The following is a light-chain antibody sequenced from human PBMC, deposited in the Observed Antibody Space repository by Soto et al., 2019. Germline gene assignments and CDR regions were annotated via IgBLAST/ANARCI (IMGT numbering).Light chain of an antibody. CDR2: DAS. CDR3: QQSSNWLLT. Sequence: EIVLTQSPATLSLSPGERATLSCRASQSVSSYLAWYQQKPGQAPRLLIYDASNRATGIPARFSGSGSGTDFTLTISSLEPEDFAVYYRQQSSNWLLTFGGGTKVDIK. V-gene: IGKV3-11*01. CDR1: QSVSSY. J-gene: IGKJ4*01.